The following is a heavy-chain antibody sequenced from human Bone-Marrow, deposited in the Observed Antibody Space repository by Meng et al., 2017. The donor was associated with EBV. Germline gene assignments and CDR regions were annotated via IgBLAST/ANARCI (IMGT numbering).Heavy chain of an antibody. V-gene: IGHV3-53*01. CDR3: ARASNYGDPPSY. Sequence: VPLVESGGGLILPGGPLRISCAAAGFTVSNNFRSWVRQAPGKGLEWVSLIDSGCSTYYTDSVKGRFTISRDNSKNTLYLQMNSLRVEDTAVYYCARASNYGDPPSYWGQGTLVTVSS. CDR1: GFTVSNNF. CDR2: IDSGCST. D-gene: IGHD4-17*01. J-gene: IGHJ4*02.